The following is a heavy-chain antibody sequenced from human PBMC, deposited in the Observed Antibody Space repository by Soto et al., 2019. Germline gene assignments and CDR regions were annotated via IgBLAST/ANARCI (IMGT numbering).Heavy chain of an antibody. CDR2: IYHSGST. D-gene: IGHD6-13*01. CDR1: GGSISSSNW. CDR3: ASLIEGSAAGTLGENFDY. J-gene: IGHJ4*02. Sequence: KPSETLSLTCAVSGGSISSSNWWSWVRQPPGKGLEWIGEIYHSGSTNYNPSLKSRVTISVDKSKNQFSLKLSSVTAADTAVYYCASLIEGSAAGTLGENFDYWGQGTLVTVSS. V-gene: IGHV4-4*02.